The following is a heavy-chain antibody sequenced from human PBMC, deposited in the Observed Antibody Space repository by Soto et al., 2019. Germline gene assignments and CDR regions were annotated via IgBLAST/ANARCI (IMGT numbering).Heavy chain of an antibody. J-gene: IGHJ4*02. CDR3: TRDRGGSGWPELDC. D-gene: IGHD6-19*01. CDR1: GFTFRSYI. CDR2: ITADGGGT. Sequence: GSLRLSCTASGFTFRSYIMNWVRQAPGKGLEWISTITADGGGTFYADSVKGRFTITRDNSKDTLYLQMDNLRAEDTALYYCTRDRGGSGWPELDCCGQGTQVTVYS. V-gene: IGHV3-23*01.